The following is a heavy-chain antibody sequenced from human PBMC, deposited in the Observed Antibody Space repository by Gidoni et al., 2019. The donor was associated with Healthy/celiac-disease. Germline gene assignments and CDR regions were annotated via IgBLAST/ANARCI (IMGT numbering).Heavy chain of an antibody. D-gene: IGHD4-17*01. CDR3: ARDKVTTGVS. V-gene: IGHV3-30*01. J-gene: IGHJ4*02. CDR2: ISYDGSNK. Sequence: QVQLVESGGGVVQPGRSLRLSCAASGFTFSSYAMHWVRQAPGKGLEWVAVISYDGSNKYYADSVKGRFTISRDNSKNTLYLQMNSLRAEDTAVYYCARDKVTTGVSWGQGTLVTVSS. CDR1: GFTFSSYA.